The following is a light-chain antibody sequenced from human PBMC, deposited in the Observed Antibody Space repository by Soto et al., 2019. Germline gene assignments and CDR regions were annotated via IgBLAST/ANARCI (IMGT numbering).Light chain of an antibody. J-gene: IGKJ5*01. Sequence: IVLTQSPGTLSLSPGERVTFSCRASQSIGSSNLAWYQQKPGQAPRLLIFNASGRAPGIPDRISGSGSGTDFTLTISRLEPEDFAVYYCQQYGSSPITFGQGTRLEIK. CDR3: QQYGSSPIT. CDR1: QSIGSSN. CDR2: NAS. V-gene: IGKV3-20*01.